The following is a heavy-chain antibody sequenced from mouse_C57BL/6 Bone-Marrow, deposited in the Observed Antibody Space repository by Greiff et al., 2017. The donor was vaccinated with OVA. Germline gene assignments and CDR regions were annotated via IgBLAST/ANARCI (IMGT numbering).Heavy chain of an antibody. CDR2: INPYNGGT. D-gene: IGHD1-1*01. V-gene: IGHV1-19*01. CDR1: GYTFTDYY. Sequence: VQLQQSGTVLVKPGASVKMSCKASGYTFTDYYMNWVKQSHGKSLEWIGVINPYNGGTSYNQKFKGKATLTVDKSSSTAYMELNSLTSEDSAVYYCARRGSSPRYFDVWGTGTTVTVSS. J-gene: IGHJ1*03. CDR3: ARRGSSPRYFDV.